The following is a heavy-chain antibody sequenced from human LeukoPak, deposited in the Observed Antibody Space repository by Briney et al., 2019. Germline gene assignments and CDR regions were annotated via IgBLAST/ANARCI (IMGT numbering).Heavy chain of an antibody. CDR3: ARHGLGGYYYYGIDV. CDR2: IYHSGST. J-gene: IGHJ6*02. D-gene: IGHD3-3*01. Sequence: PSETLSLTCTVSGYSISSGYYWGWIRQPPGKGLEWIGSIYHSGSTYYNPSLKSRVTISVDTSKNQFSLKLSSVTAADTAVYYCARHGLGGYYYYGIDVWGQGTTVTVSS. V-gene: IGHV4-38-2*02. CDR1: GYSISSGYY.